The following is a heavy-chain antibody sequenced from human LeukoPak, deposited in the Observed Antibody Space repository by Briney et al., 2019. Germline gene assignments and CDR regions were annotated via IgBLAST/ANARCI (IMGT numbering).Heavy chain of an antibody. CDR1: GYIFTSYW. D-gene: IGHD1-26*01. V-gene: IGHV5-51*01. CDR3: ARRAAEWELLDY. Sequence: GESLKISCKGSGYIFTSYWIGWVRQRPGKGLEWMGFGFPGDSGTRYSPSFQGQATISAEKSISTAYLQWNSLKASDTTMYYCARRAAEWELLDYWGQGTLVTVSS. J-gene: IGHJ4*02. CDR2: GFPGDSGT.